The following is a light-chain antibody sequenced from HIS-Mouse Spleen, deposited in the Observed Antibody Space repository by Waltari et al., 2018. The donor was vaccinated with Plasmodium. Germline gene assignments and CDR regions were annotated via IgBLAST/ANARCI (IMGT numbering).Light chain of an antibody. CDR2: DAS. CDR1: QSVSSY. J-gene: IGKJ2*01. V-gene: IGKV3-11*01. Sequence: EIVLTQSPAPLSFSPGQRATLSCRASQSVSSYLAWYQQKPGQAPRLLIYDASNRATGIPARFSGSGSGTDFTLTISSLEPEDFAVYYCQQRSNWPLYTFGQGTKLEIK. CDR3: QQRSNWPLYT.